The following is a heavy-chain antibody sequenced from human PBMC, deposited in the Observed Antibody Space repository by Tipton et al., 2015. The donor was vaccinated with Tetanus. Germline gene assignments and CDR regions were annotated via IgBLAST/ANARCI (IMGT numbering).Heavy chain of an antibody. V-gene: IGHV4-31*03. CDR3: ARDQARGARGWNYFDY. J-gene: IGHJ4*02. CDR1: GASFSSSTYY. Sequence: TLSLTCNVSGASFSSSTYYWSWIRQHPGKGLEWIGDIYNSGSTYYNPSLKSRVTISVDTSQNQFSLKLNSVTAADTAVYYCARDQARGARGWNYFDYWGQGSLVTVSS. D-gene: IGHD1-26*01. CDR2: IYNSGST.